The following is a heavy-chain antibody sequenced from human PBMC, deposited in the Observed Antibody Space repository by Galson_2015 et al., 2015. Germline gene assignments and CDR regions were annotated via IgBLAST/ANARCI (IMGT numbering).Heavy chain of an antibody. D-gene: IGHD3-3*01. CDR3: ARDGRIIYDFWSGYYTHLDY. J-gene: IGHJ4*02. Sequence: SLRLSCAASGFTFSSYAMHWVRQAPDKGPEWVAVISYDGSNKYYADSVKGRFTISRDNSKNTLYLQMNSLRAEDTAVYYCARDGRIIYDFWSGYYTHLDYWGQGTLVTVSS. CDR2: ISYDGSNK. V-gene: IGHV3-30-3*01. CDR1: GFTFSSYA.